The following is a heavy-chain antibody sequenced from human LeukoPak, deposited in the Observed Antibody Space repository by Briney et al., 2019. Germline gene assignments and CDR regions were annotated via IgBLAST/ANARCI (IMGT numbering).Heavy chain of an antibody. V-gene: IGHV1-2*02. CDR1: GYTFTGYY. CDR2: INPNSGDT. J-gene: IGHJ4*02. CDR3: AKNPCEYYFDY. Sequence: ASVKVSCKASGYTFTGYYMPWVRQAPGKGLEWMGWINPNSGDTNYAQKFQGRVTMTRDTSIRTAYMELSGLRSDDTAVYFCAKNPCEYYFDYWGQGTLVTVSS. D-gene: IGHD1-14*01.